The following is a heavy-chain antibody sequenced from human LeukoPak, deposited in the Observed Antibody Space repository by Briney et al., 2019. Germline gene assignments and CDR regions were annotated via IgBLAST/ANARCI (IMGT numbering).Heavy chain of an antibody. CDR2: INPNSGGT. CDR1: GYTFTGYY. D-gene: IGHD5-18*01. CDR3: AGGARGYSLDAFDI. J-gene: IGHJ3*02. V-gene: IGHV1-2*02. Sequence: ASVKVSCKASGYTFTGYYMHWVRQAPGQGLEWMGWINPNSGGTNYAQKFQGRVTMTRDTSISTAYMELSSLRSEDTAVYYCAGGARGYSLDAFDIWGQGTMVTVSS.